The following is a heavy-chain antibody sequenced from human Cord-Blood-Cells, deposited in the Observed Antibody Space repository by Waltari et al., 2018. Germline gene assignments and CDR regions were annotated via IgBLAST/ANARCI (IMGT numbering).Heavy chain of an antibody. Sequence: QVQLVQSGAEVKKPGASVKVSCKAPGYTFTSYYMHWVRQAPGQGLEWMGIINPSGGSTSYAEKFQGRVTMTRDTSTSTVYMELSSLRSEDTAVYYCARARGAARDAFDIWGQGTMVTVSS. J-gene: IGHJ3*02. CDR3: ARARGAARDAFDI. D-gene: IGHD6-6*01. CDR1: GYTFTSYY. CDR2: INPSGGST. V-gene: IGHV1-46*01.